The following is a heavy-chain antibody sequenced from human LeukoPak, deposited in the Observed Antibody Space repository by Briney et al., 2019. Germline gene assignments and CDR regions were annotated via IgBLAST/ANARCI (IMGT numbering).Heavy chain of an antibody. CDR3: AREDNDDYYYYGMDV. Sequence: ASVKVSCKASGYTFTSYGISWVRQAPGQGLEWMGWISTYKSHTNYAQKFQGRVTMITDTSTNTAYMELRSLRSDDTAVYYCAREDNDDYYYYGMDVWGQGTAVTVSS. V-gene: IGHV1-18*01. J-gene: IGHJ6*02. CDR1: GYTFTSYG. D-gene: IGHD1-1*01. CDR2: ISTYKSHT.